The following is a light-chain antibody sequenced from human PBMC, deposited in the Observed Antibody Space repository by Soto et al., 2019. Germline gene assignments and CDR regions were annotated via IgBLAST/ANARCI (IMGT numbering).Light chain of an antibody. CDR1: SSNIESNT. CDR2: SNN. Sequence: QSVLTQPPSASGTPGQRVTISCSGSSSNIESNTVNWYQQLPGTAPKLLIYSNNQRPSGVPDRFSGSKSGTSASLAISGLQSEDEADYYCAAWDDILNGVVFGGGTKLTVL. V-gene: IGLV1-44*01. J-gene: IGLJ2*01. CDR3: AAWDDILNGVV.